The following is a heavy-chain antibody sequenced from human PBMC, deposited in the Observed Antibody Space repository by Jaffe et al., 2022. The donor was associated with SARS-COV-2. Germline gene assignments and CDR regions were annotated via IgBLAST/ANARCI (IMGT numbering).Heavy chain of an antibody. CDR1: GFTFNNAW. V-gene: IGHV3-15*01. CDR3: TPMVRDYYYYMDV. CDR2: IKSKTDGGTT. D-gene: IGHD3-10*01. J-gene: IGHJ6*03. Sequence: EVQLVESGGGLVKPGGSLRLSCAASGFTFNNAWMSWVRQAPGKGLEWVGRIKSKTDGGTTDYAAPVKGRFTISRDDSKNTLYLQMNSLKTEDTAVYYCTPMVRDYYYYMDVWGKGTTVTVSS.